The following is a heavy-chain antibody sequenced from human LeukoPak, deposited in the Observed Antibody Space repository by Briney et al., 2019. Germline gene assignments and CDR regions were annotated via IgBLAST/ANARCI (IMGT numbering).Heavy chain of an antibody. D-gene: IGHD1-26*01. CDR2: ISGSGGST. CDR3: VYSGRPNDAFDI. CDR1: GFTFSSYA. V-gene: IGHV3-23*01. J-gene: IGHJ3*02. Sequence: PGGSLRLSCAASGFTFSSYAMSWVRRAPGKGLEWVSAISGSGGSTYYADSVKGRFTISRDNSKNTLYLQMNSLGAEDTAVYYCVYSGRPNDAFDIWGQGTMVTVSS.